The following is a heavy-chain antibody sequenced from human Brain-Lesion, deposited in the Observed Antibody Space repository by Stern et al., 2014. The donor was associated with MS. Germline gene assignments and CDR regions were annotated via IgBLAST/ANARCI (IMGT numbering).Heavy chain of an antibody. Sequence: VQLVESGPGLVKPSETLSLTCTVSGGSISSSSYYWGWIRQPPGKGLEWIGSIYYRGSTYYNPSLKSRVPISLAPSKNPLSLTLSSGTAADTAVYFCAKLWLGELPESPFDYWGQGTLVTVSS. V-gene: IGHV4-39*01. D-gene: IGHD3-10*01. CDR2: IYYRGST. CDR1: GGSISSSSYY. CDR3: AKLWLGELPESPFDY. J-gene: IGHJ4*02.